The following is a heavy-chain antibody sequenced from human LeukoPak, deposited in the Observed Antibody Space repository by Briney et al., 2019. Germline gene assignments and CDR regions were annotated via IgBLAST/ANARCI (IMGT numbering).Heavy chain of an antibody. CDR3: ATIVMYYLDF. D-gene: IGHD2/OR15-2a*01. J-gene: IGHJ4*02. Sequence: GGSLRLSCAVSGFSFSSYWLSWVRQAPGKGLEWLANIKEDGSETYSVDSVKGRFTVSRDNAKRSLYLQMNSLRAEDTAVYYCATIVMYYLDFWGQGTLVTVSS. CDR1: GFSFSSYW. CDR2: IKEDGSET. V-gene: IGHV3-7*01.